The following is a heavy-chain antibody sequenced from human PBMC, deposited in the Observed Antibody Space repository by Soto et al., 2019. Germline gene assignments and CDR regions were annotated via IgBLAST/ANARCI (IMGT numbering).Heavy chain of an antibody. D-gene: IGHD1-20*01. CDR3: ARAITVTKYYFDY. V-gene: IGHV1-69*02. J-gene: IGHJ4*02. CDR1: GGTFSSYT. CDR2: IIPILGIA. Sequence: VASVKVSCKASGGTFSSYTISWVRQAPGQGLEWMGRIIPILGIANYAQKFQGRVTITADKSTSTAYMELSSLRSEDTAVYYCARAITVTKYYFDYWGQGTLVTVSS.